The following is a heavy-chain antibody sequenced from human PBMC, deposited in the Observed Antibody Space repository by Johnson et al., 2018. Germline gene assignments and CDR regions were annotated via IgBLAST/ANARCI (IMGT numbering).Heavy chain of an antibody. CDR3: ARVGQIVVVIDAFDI. CDR1: GFTFSSYA. V-gene: IGHV3-23*04. CDR2: ITGSGGST. Sequence: VQLVQSGGGLVQPGGSLRLSCAVSGFTFSSYAMSWVRQAPGKGLEWVSTITGSGGSTYYADSVKGRFTVSRDNPKNTLYLQMNSLRAEDTALYYCARVGQIVVVIDAFDIWGQGTMVTVSS. J-gene: IGHJ3*02. D-gene: IGHD3-22*01.